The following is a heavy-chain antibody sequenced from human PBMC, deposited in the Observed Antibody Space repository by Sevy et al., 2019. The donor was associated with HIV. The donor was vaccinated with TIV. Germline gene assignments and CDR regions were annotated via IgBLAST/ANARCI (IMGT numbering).Heavy chain of an antibody. V-gene: IGHV5-51*01. J-gene: IGHJ4*02. D-gene: IGHD2-2*01. CDR1: GYSFTDYW. CDR2: IYPGDSDT. Sequence: GESLKISCKGSGYSFTDYWIGWVRQMPGKGLEWMGIIYPGDSDTRYSPPFQGQVTISVDKSISTAYLQWSSLKASDTAMYYCARLRYCSLTSCYSYYFDYWGLGTLVTVSS. CDR3: ARLRYCSLTSCYSYYFDY.